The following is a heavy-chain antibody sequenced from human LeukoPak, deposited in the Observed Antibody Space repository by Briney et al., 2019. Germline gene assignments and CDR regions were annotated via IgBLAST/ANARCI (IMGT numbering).Heavy chain of an antibody. D-gene: IGHD6-6*01. Sequence: ASVKVSCKASGYTFTSYGISWVRQAPGQGLEWMGWISAYNGNTNYAQKLQGGVTMTTDTSTSTAYMELRSLRSDDTAVYYCAKNEYSSSPFDYWGQGTLVTVSS. J-gene: IGHJ4*02. CDR1: GYTFTSYG. CDR3: AKNEYSSSPFDY. CDR2: ISAYNGNT. V-gene: IGHV1-18*01.